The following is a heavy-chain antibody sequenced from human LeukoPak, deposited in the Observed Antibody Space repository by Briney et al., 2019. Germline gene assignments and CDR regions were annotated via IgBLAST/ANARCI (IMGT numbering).Heavy chain of an antibody. J-gene: IGHJ6*02. CDR2: INPNSGGT. CDR3: ARVPDDSSYYGMDV. CDR1: GYTFTGYY. Sequence: ASVKVSCKASGYTFTGYYMHWVPQAPGHGLEWMGWINPNSGGTNYAQKFQGRVTMTRDTSISTAYMELSRLRSDDTAVYYCARVPDDSSYYGMDVWGQGTTVTVSS. D-gene: IGHD3-22*01. V-gene: IGHV1-2*02.